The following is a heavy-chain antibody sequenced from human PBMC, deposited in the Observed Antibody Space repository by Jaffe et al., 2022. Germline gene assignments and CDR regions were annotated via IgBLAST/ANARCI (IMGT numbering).Heavy chain of an antibody. D-gene: IGHD2-15*01. CDR2: INHSGST. CDR1: GGSFSGYY. J-gene: IGHJ6*03. V-gene: IGHV4-34*01. CDR3: ARGRGCSGGSCFQKVPRNYYYYYMDV. Sequence: QVQLQQWGAGLLKPSETLSLTCAVYGGSFSGYYWSWIRQPPGKGLEWIGEINHSGSTNYNPSLKSRVTISVDTSKNQFSLKLSSVTAADTAVYYCARGRGCSGGSCFQKVPRNYYYYYMDVWGKGTTVTVSS.